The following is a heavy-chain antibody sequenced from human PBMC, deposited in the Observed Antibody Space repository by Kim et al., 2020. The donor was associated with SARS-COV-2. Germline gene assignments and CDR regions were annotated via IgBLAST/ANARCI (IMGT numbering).Heavy chain of an antibody. D-gene: IGHD3-9*01. CDR2: ISGSGGRT. Sequence: GGSLRLSCEASGFTFSSYGMSWVRQAPGKGLEWVSAISGSGGRTYYSDPVKGRFTISRDNSKNTLYLHMNSLRAEDTAVYYCAKTLVSDGVIAIFDYGG. CDR3: AKTLVSDGVIAIFDY. CDR1: GFTFSSYG. J-gene: IGHJ4*01. V-gene: IGHV3-23*01.